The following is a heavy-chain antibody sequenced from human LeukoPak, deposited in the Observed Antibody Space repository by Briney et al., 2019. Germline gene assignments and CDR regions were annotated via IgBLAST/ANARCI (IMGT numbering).Heavy chain of an antibody. CDR3: ATVGYCSGGSCYSDY. D-gene: IGHD2-15*01. CDR2: IYYSGST. V-gene: IGHV4-39*07. Sequence: SETLSLTCTVSGGSISSSIYYWGWVRQSPGKGLEWIGSIYYSGSTYYNPSLKSRVTISVDTSKNQFSLKLSSVTAADTAVYYCATVGYCSGGSCYSDYWGQGTLVTVSS. CDR1: GGSISSSIYY. J-gene: IGHJ4*02.